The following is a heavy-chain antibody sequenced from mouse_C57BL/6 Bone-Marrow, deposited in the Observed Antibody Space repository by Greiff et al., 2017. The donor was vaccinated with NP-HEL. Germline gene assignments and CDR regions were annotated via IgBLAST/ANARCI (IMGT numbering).Heavy chain of an antibody. CDR1: GYAFSSYW. CDR3: ARRAGSHWYFDV. Sequence: QVQLKQSGAELVKPGASVKISCKASGYAFSSYWMNWVKQRPGKGLEWIGQIYPGDGDTNYNGKFKGKATLTAYKYSSTAYMQLSSLTSETAAVYFCARRAGSHWYFDVWGTGTTVTVSS. CDR2: IYPGDGDT. J-gene: IGHJ1*03. D-gene: IGHD1-1*01. V-gene: IGHV1-80*01.